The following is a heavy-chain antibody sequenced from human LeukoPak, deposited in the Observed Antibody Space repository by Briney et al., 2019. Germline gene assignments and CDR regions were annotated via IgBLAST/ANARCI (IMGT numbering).Heavy chain of an antibody. CDR1: GYTFTSYA. J-gene: IGHJ4*02. D-gene: IGHD4-17*01. V-gene: IGHV7-4-1*02. CDR2: INTNTGNP. Sequence: ASVKVSCKAPGYTFTSYAMNWVRQAPGQGLEWMGWINTNTGNPTYAQGFTGRFVFSLDTSVSTAYLQISSLKAEDTAVYYCARENAVYGDYVMMGPDYWGQGTLVTVSS. CDR3: ARENAVYGDYVMMGPDY.